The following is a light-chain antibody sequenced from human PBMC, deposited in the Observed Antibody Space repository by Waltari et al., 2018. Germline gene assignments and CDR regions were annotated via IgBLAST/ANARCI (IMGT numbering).Light chain of an antibody. CDR3: QQYYSTPQT. Sequence: DIVMTQSPDSLAVSLGERATINCKSSQSILFRSTNKNYLAWYQQKSGQPPKLLIYCASTRESGVPDRFSGSGSGTDFTLTISRLQAEDVAVYYCQQYYSTPQTFGQGTKVEMK. CDR1: QSILFRSTNKNY. CDR2: CAS. J-gene: IGKJ1*01. V-gene: IGKV4-1*01.